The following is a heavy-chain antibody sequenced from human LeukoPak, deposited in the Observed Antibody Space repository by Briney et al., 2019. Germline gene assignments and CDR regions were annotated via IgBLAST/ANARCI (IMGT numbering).Heavy chain of an antibody. Sequence: SETLSLTCAVYGGSFSGYYWSWIRQPPGKGLEWIGEIKHSGSNNYNPSLKSRVTISVDTSKNQSSLKLSSVTAADTAVYYCARGRYCSGGSCYSPYYYYYGTDVWGKGTTVTVSS. D-gene: IGHD2-15*01. CDR3: ARGRYCSGGSCYSPYYYYYGTDV. J-gene: IGHJ6*04. CDR2: IKHSGSN. CDR1: GGSFSGYY. V-gene: IGHV4-34*01.